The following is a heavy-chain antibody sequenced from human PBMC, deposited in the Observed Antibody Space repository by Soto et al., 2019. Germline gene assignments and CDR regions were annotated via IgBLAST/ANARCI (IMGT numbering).Heavy chain of an antibody. Sequence: GESLRLSCTAYGLGVRNNYMSWVRQAPGMGLEWVSVIYNDGTTYYADSVKGRSTLSRDTSKNTLSLQMDSLRAEDTAVYYCVRPLPSGRNYGMDVWGQGTTVTVSS. CDR1: GLGVRNNY. D-gene: IGHD3-10*01. CDR3: VRPLPSGRNYGMDV. J-gene: IGHJ6*02. V-gene: IGHV3-53*01. CDR2: IYNDGTT.